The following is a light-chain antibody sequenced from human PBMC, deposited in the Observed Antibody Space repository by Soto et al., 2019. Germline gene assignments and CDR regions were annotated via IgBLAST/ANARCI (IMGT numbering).Light chain of an antibody. CDR3: HHYGDSPIYT. CDR1: QSVSRNY. CDR2: GAS. Sequence: EIVLTQSPGTLSLSPGATATLSCRASQSVSRNYLAWFQQKPGQAPRLLIHGASSRAAGTPDRFSGSGSGTDFTLPISRLEPEDFAVYYCHHYGDSPIYTFGPGTKVDFK. J-gene: IGKJ3*01. V-gene: IGKV3-20*01.